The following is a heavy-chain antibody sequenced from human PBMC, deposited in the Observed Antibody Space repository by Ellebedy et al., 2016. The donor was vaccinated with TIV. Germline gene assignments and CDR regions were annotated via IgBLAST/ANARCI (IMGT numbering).Heavy chain of an antibody. CDR1: GGSISSVGYS. J-gene: IGHJ4*02. D-gene: IGHD3-10*01. CDR2: IYYSVSP. V-gene: IGHV4-31*11. CDR3: ARSYGSGRRTFYFDY. Sequence: SETLSLXCAVSGGSISSVGYSWSWIRQHPGKGLEWIGYIYYSVSPSYNPSLRSRITISLDTSKNQFSLKLSSVTAADTAVYYCARSYGSGRRTFYFDYWGQGTLVTVSS.